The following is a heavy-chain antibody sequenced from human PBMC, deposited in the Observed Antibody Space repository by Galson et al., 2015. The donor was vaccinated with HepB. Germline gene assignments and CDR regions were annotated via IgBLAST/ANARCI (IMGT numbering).Heavy chain of an antibody. D-gene: IGHD3-22*01. CDR3: AKVPVSPSVTMIVGP. V-gene: IGHV3-30*02. J-gene: IGHJ5*02. CDR2: IRYDGSNK. CDR1: GFTFSSYG. Sequence: SLRLSCAASGFTFSSYGMHWVRQAPGKGLEWVAFIRYDGSNKYYTDSVKGRFTISRDNSKNTLYLQMNSLRAEDTAVYYCAKVPVSPSVTMIVGPWGQGTLVTVSS.